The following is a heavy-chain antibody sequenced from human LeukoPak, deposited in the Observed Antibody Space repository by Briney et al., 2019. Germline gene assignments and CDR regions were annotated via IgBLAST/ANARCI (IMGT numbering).Heavy chain of an antibody. CDR1: AGSISSSSYY. CDR2: IYYSGST. D-gene: IGHD3-3*01. Sequence: SETLSLTCTVSAGSISSSSYYWGWIRQPPGKGLEWIGSIYYSGSTYYNPSLKSRVTISVDTSKNQFSLKLSSVTAADTAVYYCAIQRFLEWYIDYWGQGTLVTVSS. J-gene: IGHJ4*02. CDR3: AIQRFLEWYIDY. V-gene: IGHV4-39*01.